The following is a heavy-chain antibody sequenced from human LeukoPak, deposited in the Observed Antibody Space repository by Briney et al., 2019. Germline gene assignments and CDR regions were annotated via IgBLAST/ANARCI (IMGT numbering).Heavy chain of an antibody. CDR2: INHSGST. CDR1: GGSFSGYY. Sequence: PSETLSLTCAVYGGSFSGYYWSWIRQPPGKGLEWIGEINHSGSTNYNPSLKSRVTISVDTSKNQFSLKLSSVTAADTAVYYCARRVNYYADYWGQGTLVTVSS. D-gene: IGHD3-22*01. J-gene: IGHJ4*02. CDR3: ARRVNYYADY. V-gene: IGHV4-34*01.